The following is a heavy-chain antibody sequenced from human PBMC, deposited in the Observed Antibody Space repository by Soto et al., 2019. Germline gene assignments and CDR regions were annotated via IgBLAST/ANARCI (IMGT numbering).Heavy chain of an antibody. CDR1: GFSLNTGGVG. CDR3: VSHWRYYGGDYYYGMDA. V-gene: IGHV2-5*02. D-gene: IGHD3-10*01. CDR2: IYWDDDE. J-gene: IGHJ6*02. Sequence: ITLKESGPTLVKPTQTLTLTCTFSGFSLNTGGVGVGWVRQPRGKAMEWLALIYWDDDERYRPSLRSRLNITKDTINNQVVLTMTNMDPEDTATYYCVSHWRYYGGDYYYGMDAWGQVTTVTVSS.